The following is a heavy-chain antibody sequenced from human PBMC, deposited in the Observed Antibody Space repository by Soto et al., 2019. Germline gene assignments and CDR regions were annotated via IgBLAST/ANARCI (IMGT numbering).Heavy chain of an antibody. CDR2: NRSKANSYAT. CDR3: TSREYSSSGYYYGMDV. Sequence: GGSLRLSCAASGFTFSGSAMHWVRQASGKGLEWVGRNRSKANSYATAYAASVKGRFTISRDDSKNTAYLQMNSLKTEDTAVYYCTSREYSSSGYYYGMDVWGQGNTVTVSS. D-gene: IGHD6-6*01. J-gene: IGHJ6*02. CDR1: GFTFSGSA. V-gene: IGHV3-73*01.